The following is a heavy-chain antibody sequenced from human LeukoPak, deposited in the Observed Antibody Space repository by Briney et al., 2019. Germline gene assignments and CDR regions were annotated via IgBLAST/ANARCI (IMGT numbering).Heavy chain of an antibody. J-gene: IGHJ5*02. Sequence: GGSLRLSCAASGFTLSSYSMNWVRQAPGKGLEWVSSISSSSSYIYYADSVKGRFTISRDNAKNSLYLQMNSLRAEDTAVYYCARKRRSSWENWFDPWGQGTLVTVSS. V-gene: IGHV3-21*01. D-gene: IGHD6-13*01. CDR2: ISSSSSYI. CDR1: GFTLSSYS. CDR3: ARKRRSSWENWFDP.